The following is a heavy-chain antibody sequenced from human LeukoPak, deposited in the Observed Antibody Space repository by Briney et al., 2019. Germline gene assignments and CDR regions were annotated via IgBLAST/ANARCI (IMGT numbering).Heavy chain of an antibody. Sequence: PSETLSLTCTVSGGSISSYYWSWIRQPPGKGLEWIGNIYDSGSTNYNPSLKSRATISVDTSKNQCSLKLSSVTAADTAVYYCARQSISGSSLSYFDYWGQGTLVNVSS. CDR1: GGSISSYY. D-gene: IGHD3-22*01. V-gene: IGHV4-59*01. J-gene: IGHJ4*02. CDR3: ARQSISGSSLSYFDY. CDR2: IYDSGST.